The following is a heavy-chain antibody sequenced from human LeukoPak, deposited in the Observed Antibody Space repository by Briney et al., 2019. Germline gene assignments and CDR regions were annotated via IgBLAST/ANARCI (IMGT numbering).Heavy chain of an antibody. CDR3: PRDPYDILTGYQYYFDY. Sequence: GGSLRLSCAASGFTFSSYSMNWVRQAPGKGLECVSSISSSSSYIYYADSVKGRFTISRDNAKNSLYLQMNSLRAEDTAVYYRPRDPYDILTGYQYYFDYWGQGTLVTVSS. D-gene: IGHD3-9*01. CDR1: GFTFSSYS. CDR2: ISSSSSYI. V-gene: IGHV3-21*01. J-gene: IGHJ4*02.